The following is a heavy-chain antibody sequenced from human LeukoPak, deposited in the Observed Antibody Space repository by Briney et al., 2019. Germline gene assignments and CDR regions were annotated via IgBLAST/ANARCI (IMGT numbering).Heavy chain of an antibody. CDR2: IKQDVSEK. J-gene: IGHJ4*02. CDR1: GFSFSTYW. D-gene: IGHD6-19*01. Sequence: RRSLRLSCAASGFSFSTYWMSWVRQAPGKWLEWVANIKQDVSEKYYLHSVKGRFTITRDNAKNSLYLQMNSLRVEDTAVYYCARAWSYSTGWYNYWGQGTLVTVSS. CDR3: ARAWSYSTGWYNY. V-gene: IGHV3-7*04.